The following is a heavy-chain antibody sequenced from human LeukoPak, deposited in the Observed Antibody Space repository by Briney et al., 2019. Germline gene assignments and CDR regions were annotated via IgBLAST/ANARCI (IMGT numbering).Heavy chain of an antibody. V-gene: IGHV3-23*01. CDR2: ISGSDGST. J-gene: IGHJ6*02. D-gene: IGHD3-10*01. Sequence: PGGSLRPSCAASGFTFSSYAMSWVRQAPGKGLEWVSTISGSDGSTYYADSVKGRFTISRDNSKNTLYLQMNSLRAEDTAVYYCAKRGSGPFFMDVWGQGTTVTVSS. CDR3: AKRGSGPFFMDV. CDR1: GFTFSSYA.